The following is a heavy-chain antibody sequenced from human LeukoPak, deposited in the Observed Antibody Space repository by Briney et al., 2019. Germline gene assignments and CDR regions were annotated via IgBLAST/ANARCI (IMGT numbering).Heavy chain of an antibody. CDR2: IHPRSGDT. J-gene: IGHJ4*02. Sequence: ASVKVSCKASGYSFTAFYIHWVRQAPGQGLEWMGWIHPRSGDTRYAQKFQGRVTMARDTSISTVYMDLSSLGSDDTAVYYCARDGAYGTGSYYRGSFDYWGQGILVTVSS. V-gene: IGHV1-2*02. CDR3: ARDGAYGTGSYYRGSFDY. CDR1: GYSFTAFY. D-gene: IGHD3-10*01.